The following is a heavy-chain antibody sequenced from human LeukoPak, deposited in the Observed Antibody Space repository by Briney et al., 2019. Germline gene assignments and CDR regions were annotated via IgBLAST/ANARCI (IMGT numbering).Heavy chain of an antibody. CDR3: AKCVYYDSSGYSATLFDY. D-gene: IGHD3-22*01. CDR1: GFTFSSYW. J-gene: IGHJ4*02. Sequence: GGTLRLSCAASGFTFSSYWMHWVRQAPGKGLVWVSRINSDGSSTSYADSVKGRFTIPRDNAKNTLCLQMNSLRAEDTAIYYCAKCVYYDSSGYSATLFDYWGQGTLVTVSS. V-gene: IGHV3-74*01. CDR2: INSDGSST.